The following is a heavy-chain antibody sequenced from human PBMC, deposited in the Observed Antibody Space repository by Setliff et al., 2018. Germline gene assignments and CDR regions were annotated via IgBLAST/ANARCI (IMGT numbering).Heavy chain of an antibody. J-gene: IGHJ6*02. CDR2: ISGSGGST. D-gene: IGHD6-13*01. CDR3: ARDHIYRSSWYYYYYGMDV. CDR1: GFTFRSYA. Sequence: GGSLRLSCAASGFTFRSYAMSWVRQAPGKGLEWVSAISGSGGSTYYADAVKGRFTVSRDNAKNSLYPQINSLRAEDTAVYYCARDHIYRSSWYYYYYGMDVWGQVTTVTVSS. V-gene: IGHV3-23*01.